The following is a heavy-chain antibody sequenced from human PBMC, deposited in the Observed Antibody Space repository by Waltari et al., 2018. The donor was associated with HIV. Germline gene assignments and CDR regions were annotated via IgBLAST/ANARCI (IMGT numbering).Heavy chain of an antibody. Sequence: VQLVESGGALVTPGGSLKISCAVSGITFKNAWLSWVSQAPGKGLQWLGHIRSKTDGGATYYPAPLSGRFAISTDDFNNTMFLEMKTLKVDDTAVYYCTTFEMGTTRNFWGQGTLVTVSS. CDR1: GITFKNAW. V-gene: IGHV3-15*02. CDR2: IRSKTDGGAT. J-gene: IGHJ4*02. CDR3: TTFEMGTTRNF. D-gene: IGHD1-26*01.